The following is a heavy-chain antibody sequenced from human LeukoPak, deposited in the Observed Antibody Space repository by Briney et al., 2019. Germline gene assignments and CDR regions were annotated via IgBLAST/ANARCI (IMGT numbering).Heavy chain of an antibody. CDR3: ARGVGTSAHLDY. V-gene: IGHV3-74*01. CDR1: GFTFNSYW. Sequence: GGSLRLSCAVSGFTFNSYWMHWVRQAPGAGLVWVSRIDSDGTDTTYADSVKGRFTISRDNAKNTLYLQMNSLRPEDTAVYYCARGVGTSAHLDYLGQGSLLTVSS. D-gene: IGHD1-26*01. J-gene: IGHJ4*02. CDR2: IDSDGTDT.